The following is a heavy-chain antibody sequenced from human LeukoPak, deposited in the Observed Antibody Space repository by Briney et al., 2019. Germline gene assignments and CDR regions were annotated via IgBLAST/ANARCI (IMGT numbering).Heavy chain of an antibody. D-gene: IGHD1/OR15-1a*01. CDR2: MSYNGGIK. CDR3: AKGGEQKTFRWGMDY. Sequence: PGGSLRLSCAASGFTFSNFYMHWVRQAPGKRLEWVARMSYNGGIKYYGDAVRGRFTISRDNSESTLHLEMTSLRPDDTAVYYCAKGGEQKTFRWGMDYWGQGTLVTVSS. V-gene: IGHV3-30*18. J-gene: IGHJ4*02. CDR1: GFTFSNFY.